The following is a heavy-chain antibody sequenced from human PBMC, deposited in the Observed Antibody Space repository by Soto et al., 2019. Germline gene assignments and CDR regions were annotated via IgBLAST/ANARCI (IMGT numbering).Heavy chain of an antibody. J-gene: IGHJ2*01. D-gene: IGHD3-16*01. V-gene: IGHV3-66*04. Sequence: EVQLVQSGGGLVQPGGYLRLSCAASGFAVSTTYMGWVRQAPGKGLEWVSSIYTNGNTYYADSVRGRFTISTDSPRDTLYLQMNSLGVDDTGMYFCARHVASYWYFDLWGRGTLVTVSS. CDR3: ARHVASYWYFDL. CDR1: GFAVSTTY. CDR2: IYTNGNT.